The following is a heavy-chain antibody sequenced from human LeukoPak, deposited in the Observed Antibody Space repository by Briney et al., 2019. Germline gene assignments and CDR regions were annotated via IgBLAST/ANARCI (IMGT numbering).Heavy chain of an antibody. Sequence: GASVKVSCKASGYTLTSYYMHWVRQAPGQGLEWMGWINPNSGGTNYAQKFQGRVAMTRDTSISTAYMELSRLRSDDTAVYYCARDRGSSGWYSDYWGQGTLVTVSS. CDR3: ARDRGSSGWYSDY. V-gene: IGHV1-2*02. J-gene: IGHJ4*02. CDR1: GYTLTSYY. CDR2: INPNSGGT. D-gene: IGHD6-19*01.